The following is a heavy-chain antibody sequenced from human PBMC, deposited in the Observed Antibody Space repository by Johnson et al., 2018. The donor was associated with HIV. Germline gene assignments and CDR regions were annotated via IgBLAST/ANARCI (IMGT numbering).Heavy chain of an antibody. CDR2: IYSGGST. CDR1: GFTVSSNS. V-gene: IGHV3-66*01. CDR3: AREAYCSGGSCYDAFDI. D-gene: IGHD2-15*01. J-gene: IGHJ3*02. Sequence: VQLVESGGGLVQPGGSLRLSCAASGFTVSSNSMSWVRQAPGKGLEWVSVIYSGGSTYYADSVTGRFTISRDNSKNTLYLQMNSLRAEDTAVYYCAREAYCSGGSCYDAFDIWGQGTMVTVSS.